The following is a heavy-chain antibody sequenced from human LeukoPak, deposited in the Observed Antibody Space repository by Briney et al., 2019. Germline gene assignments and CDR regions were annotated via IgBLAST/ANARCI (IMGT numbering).Heavy chain of an antibody. D-gene: IGHD1-14*01. CDR1: GVSISSSNSY. V-gene: IGHV4-39*07. J-gene: IGHJ4*02. CDR3: ARDRRHRSSGVGDLAYYFDY. Sequence: SETLSLTCTVSGVSISSSNSYWGWIRQPPGKGLEWIGSIYYGGNTYYNASVKSRVTISIDSSKNQFSLMLSSVTAADTAVYYCARDRRHRSSGVGDLAYYFDYWGQGTLVTVSS. CDR2: IYYGGNT.